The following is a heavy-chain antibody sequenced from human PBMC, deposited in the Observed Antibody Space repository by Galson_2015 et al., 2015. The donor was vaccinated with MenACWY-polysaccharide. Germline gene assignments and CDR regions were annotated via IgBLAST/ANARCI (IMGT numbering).Heavy chain of an antibody. J-gene: IGHJ3*02. Sequence: SLRLSCASSGLSYSSYWMSWVRQAPGKGLEWVAHLNQDGSDEYYVDSVKGRFTISRDNAKRSLYLQMNNLRADDTAVYYCARGIGGRAFDIWGQGTMVTVSS. CDR1: GLSYSSYW. D-gene: IGHD3-16*01. V-gene: IGHV3-7*01. CDR2: LNQDGSDE. CDR3: ARGIGGRAFDI.